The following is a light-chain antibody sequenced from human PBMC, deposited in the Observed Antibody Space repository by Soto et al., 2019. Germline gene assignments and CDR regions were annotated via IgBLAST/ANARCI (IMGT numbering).Light chain of an antibody. CDR1: SSDVGGYNY. J-gene: IGLJ1*01. CDR3: CSYAGSRWV. Sequence: QSALTQPRSVSFSPGQSVTISCTGTSSDVGGYNYVSWYQQHPGKAPKPMIYDVSKRPSGVPDRFSGSKSGNTASLTISGLQAEDEADYYCCSYAGSRWVFGTGTKVTVL. V-gene: IGLV2-11*01. CDR2: DVS.